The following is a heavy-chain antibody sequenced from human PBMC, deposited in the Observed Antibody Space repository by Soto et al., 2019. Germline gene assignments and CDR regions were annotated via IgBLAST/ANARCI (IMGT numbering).Heavy chain of an antibody. CDR1: GYTFTSYT. Sequence: ASVRVSCKASGYTFTSYTIHWVRQAPGQRLEWMGWINSGNGNTKYSQKFQGRVTITRDTSASTAYMELSSPRSEDTAVYYCANGSGSLNWFDPWGQGTLVTVSS. V-gene: IGHV1-3*01. CDR2: INSGNGNT. CDR3: ANGSGSLNWFDP. J-gene: IGHJ5*02. D-gene: IGHD3-10*01.